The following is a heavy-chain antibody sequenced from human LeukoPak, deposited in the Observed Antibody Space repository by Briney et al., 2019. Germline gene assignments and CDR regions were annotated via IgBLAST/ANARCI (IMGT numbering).Heavy chain of an antibody. V-gene: IGHV3-74*01. J-gene: IGHJ5*02. D-gene: IGHD3-10*01. CDR3: ARGITMVRGVIISYNWFDP. CDR2: INTDGSST. Sequence: GGSLRLSCAASGFTFSSYWMHWVRQAPGKGLVWVSRINTDGSSTSYADSVKGRFTISRDNAKNTLYLQMNSLRAEDTAVYYCARGITMVRGVIISYNWFDPWGQGTLVTVSS. CDR1: GFTFSSYW.